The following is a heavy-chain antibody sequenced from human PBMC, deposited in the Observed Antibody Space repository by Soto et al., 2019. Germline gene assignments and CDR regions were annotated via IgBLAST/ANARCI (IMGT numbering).Heavy chain of an antibody. D-gene: IGHD1-20*01. J-gene: IGHJ4*02. V-gene: IGHV3-74*01. CDR1: GFTFSNYW. CDR3: GRGYVGLDY. CDR2: IKGDGRSI. Sequence: EVQLVESGGGLVQPGGSLRLSCAASGFTFSNYWMHWVRQAPGKGLVWVSHIKGDGRSINYADSVKGRFTSSRDNAKNTLFLEMNTLRVEDTAVYYCGRGYVGLDYWGQGILVTVSS.